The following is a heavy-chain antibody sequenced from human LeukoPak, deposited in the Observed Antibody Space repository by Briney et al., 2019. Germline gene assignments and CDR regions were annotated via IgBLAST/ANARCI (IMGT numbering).Heavy chain of an antibody. Sequence: GGSLRLSCAASGVTFSSYSMNWVRQAPGKGLEWVSYISSSSSTIYYADSVKGRFTISRDNAKNSLYLQMNSLRAEDTAVYYCARDQGSSGWYRPYYFDYWGQGTLVTVSS. V-gene: IGHV3-48*04. CDR3: ARDQGSSGWYRPYYFDY. D-gene: IGHD6-19*01. CDR1: GVTFSSYS. J-gene: IGHJ4*02. CDR2: ISSSSSTI.